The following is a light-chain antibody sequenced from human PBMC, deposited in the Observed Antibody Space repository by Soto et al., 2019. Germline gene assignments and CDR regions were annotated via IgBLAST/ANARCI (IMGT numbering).Light chain of an antibody. V-gene: IGLV2-14*01. J-gene: IGLJ1*01. CDR2: DVT. CDR1: SSDVGGYNY. CDR3: SSYTGSSTPYV. Sequence: QSALTQPASVSGSPGQSITISCTGTSSDVGGYNYVSWYQQHPVKAPKLMIYDVTTRPSGVSDRFSGSKSGNTASLTISGLQAEDEADYYCSSYTGSSTPYVFGTGTKLTVL.